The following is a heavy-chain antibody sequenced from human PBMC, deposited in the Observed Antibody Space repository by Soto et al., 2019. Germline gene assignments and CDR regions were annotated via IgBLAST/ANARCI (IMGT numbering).Heavy chain of an antibody. D-gene: IGHD6-19*01. CDR2: INRDGSST. Sequence: EVRLVESGGGLVQPGGSLRLSCAASGFTLSNYWMHWVRQAPGKGLEWVSRINRDGSSTSYADSVKGRFTISRDSAKNTLYLLMNSLRAEDTAVYYCARDPAPIGWYDYWGQGTLVTVSS. J-gene: IGHJ4*02. CDR1: GFTLSNYW. V-gene: IGHV3-74*01. CDR3: ARDPAPIGWYDY.